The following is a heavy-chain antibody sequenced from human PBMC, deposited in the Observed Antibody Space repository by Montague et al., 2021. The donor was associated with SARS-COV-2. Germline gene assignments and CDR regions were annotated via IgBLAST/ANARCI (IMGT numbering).Heavy chain of an antibody. CDR3: ARRDQYGSGTNGLLQF. CDR1: GFTFSGHA. CDR2: ITYDSGTT. D-gene: IGHD3-10*01. Sequence: SLRLSCAASGFTFSGHAMSWVRQAPGKGLEWVSTITYDSGTTYYADSVKGRFTISRDNPRNTLYLQMNSLTTEDTAVFYCARRDQYGSGTNGLLQFWGQGILVTVSS. J-gene: IGHJ4*02. V-gene: IGHV3-23*01.